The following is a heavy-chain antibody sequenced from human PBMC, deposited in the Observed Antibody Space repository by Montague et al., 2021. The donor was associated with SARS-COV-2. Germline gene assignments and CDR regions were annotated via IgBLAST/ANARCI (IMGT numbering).Heavy chain of an antibody. Sequence: SETLSLTCTVSGGSISSSSYYWGWIRQPPGKGLEWIGSIYYSGSTYYNPSLKSRVTMSVDTSKNQFSLKLSSVTAADTAVYYCARQGRISMVRLNWFDPWGQGTLVTVSS. CDR3: ARQGRISMVRLNWFDP. V-gene: IGHV4-39*01. J-gene: IGHJ5*02. D-gene: IGHD3-10*01. CDR1: GGSISSSSYY. CDR2: IYYSGST.